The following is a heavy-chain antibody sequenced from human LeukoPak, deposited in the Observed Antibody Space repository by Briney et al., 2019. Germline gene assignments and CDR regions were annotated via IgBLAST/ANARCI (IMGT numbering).Heavy chain of an antibody. J-gene: IGHJ4*02. CDR1: GFTLSDYY. CDR2: MRNKANRYTT. Sequence: GGSLRLSCAASGFTLSDYYMDWVRQAPGKGLEWVGRMRNKANRYTTEYAASVRGRFTISRDESKNSLYLQMNSLQTEDTAVYYCARDYSGSLRARFDYWGQGTLVTVSS. CDR3: ARDYSGSLRARFDY. V-gene: IGHV3-72*01. D-gene: IGHD6-13*01.